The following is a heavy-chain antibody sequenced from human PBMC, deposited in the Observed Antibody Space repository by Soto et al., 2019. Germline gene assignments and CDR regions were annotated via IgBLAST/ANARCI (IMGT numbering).Heavy chain of an antibody. V-gene: IGHV1-69*01. CDR2: IIPIFGTA. CDR3: ANPNSNINMVRGVLRTHNWFDR. J-gene: IGHJ5*02. CDR1: GGTFSSYA. Sequence: QVQLVQSGAEVKKPGSSVKVSCKASGGTFSSYAISWVRQAPGHGLEWMGGIIPIFGTANYAQKFQGRVTITEDESTSTDYIEPSSLRSEGTAVYYCANPNSNINMVRGVLRTHNWFDRWGQGTLVNVSS. D-gene: IGHD3-10*01.